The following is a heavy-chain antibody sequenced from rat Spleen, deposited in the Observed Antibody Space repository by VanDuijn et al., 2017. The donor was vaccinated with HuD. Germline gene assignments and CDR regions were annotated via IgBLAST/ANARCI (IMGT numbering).Heavy chain of an antibody. V-gene: IGHV5-31*01. D-gene: IGHD1-8*01. CDR1: GFTFSNYD. J-gene: IGHJ2*01. Sequence: EVQLVESGGDLVQPGRSLKLSCAASGFTFSNYDMAWVRQAPGKGLEWVASITNTGGSTYYPDSVKGRFTISRDNAKSTLYLQMNSLRSEDTATYYCTRGGYSSLDYWGQGVMVTVSS. CDR3: TRGGYSSLDY. CDR2: ITNTGGST.